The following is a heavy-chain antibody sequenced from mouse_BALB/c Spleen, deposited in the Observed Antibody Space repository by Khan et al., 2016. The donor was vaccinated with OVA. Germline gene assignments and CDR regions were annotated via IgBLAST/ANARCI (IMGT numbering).Heavy chain of an antibody. V-gene: IGHV9-3-1*01. CDR2: MNTYTGEP. J-gene: IGHJ2*01. CDR3: VRFNGGY. CDR1: GYTFKDYV. Sequence: QIQLVQSGPELKKPGETVKISCKASGYTFKDYVMNWVKQSPGEGLKWMGWMNTYTGEPTYADDFKGRFAFSLETSASTAYLHINSLKNEDTATYFCVRFNGGYWGRGTTLTVSS.